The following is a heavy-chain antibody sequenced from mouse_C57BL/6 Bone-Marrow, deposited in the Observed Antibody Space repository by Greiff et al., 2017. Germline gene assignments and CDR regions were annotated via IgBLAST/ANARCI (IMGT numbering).Heavy chain of an antibody. CDR3: ARYDYYGSSYRGFAY. J-gene: IGHJ3*01. V-gene: IGHV1-85*01. CDR2: IYPRDGST. Sequence: QVQLKQSGPELVKPGASVKLSCKASGYTFTSYDINWVKQRPGQGLEWIGWIYPRDGSTKYNEKFKGKATLTVDTSSSTAYMELHSLTSEDSAVYFCARYDYYGSSYRGFAYWGQGTLVTVSA. CDR1: GYTFTSYD. D-gene: IGHD1-1*01.